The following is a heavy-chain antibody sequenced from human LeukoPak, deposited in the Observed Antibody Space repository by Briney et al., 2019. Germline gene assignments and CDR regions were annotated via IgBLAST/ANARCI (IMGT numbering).Heavy chain of an antibody. CDR1: GFTFGDYY. CDR3: ARRKMATLDAFDI. Sequence: GGSLRLSCAASGFTFGDYYMSWIRQAPGKGLEWVSYISTSGGTIYYADSVKGRFTMSRDNVKNSLFLQMDSLRAEDTAIYYCARRKMATLDAFDIWGQGTMVSVSS. D-gene: IGHD5-24*01. V-gene: IGHV3-11*01. CDR2: ISTSGGTI. J-gene: IGHJ3*02.